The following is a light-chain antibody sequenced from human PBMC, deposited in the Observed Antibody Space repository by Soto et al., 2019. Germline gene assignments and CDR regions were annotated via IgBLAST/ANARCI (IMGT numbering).Light chain of an antibody. CDR3: EKYFQSAVT. CDR1: QRVNSSY. Sequence: EIVLTQSPDTLYLSPGEGDTLSCRASQRVNSSYLAWYQQKPGQAPRLLISGASDRATGVPARVSGSGDGTDFALPVRRREPEDFAVYYCEKYFQSAVTLGEATKLQIK. CDR2: GAS. V-gene: IGKV3-20*01. J-gene: IGKJ2*01.